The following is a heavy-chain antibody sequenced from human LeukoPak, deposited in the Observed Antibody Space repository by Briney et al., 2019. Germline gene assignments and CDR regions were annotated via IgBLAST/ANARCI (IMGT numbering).Heavy chain of an antibody. CDR1: GFTFSSYA. V-gene: IGHV3-9*03. CDR2: ISWNSGSI. CDR3: AKGLVGSSIADFFDY. J-gene: IGHJ4*02. D-gene: IGHD6-6*01. Sequence: GGSLRLSCAASGFTFSSYAMHWVRQAPGKGLEWVSGISWNSGSIGYADSVKGRFTISRDNAKNSLYLQMNSLRGEDMALYYCAKGLVGSSIADFFDYWGQGILVTVSS.